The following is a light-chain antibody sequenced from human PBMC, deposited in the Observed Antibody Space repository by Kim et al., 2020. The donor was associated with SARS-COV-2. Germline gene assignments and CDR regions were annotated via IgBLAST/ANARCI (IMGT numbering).Light chain of an antibody. CDR1: RSDVGGYNY. V-gene: IGLV2-11*01. J-gene: IGLJ1*01. Sequence: QSGTISGTGTRSDVGGYNYVSWYQQHPGKAPKVMIYDVSKRPSGVPDRFSGSKSGNTASLTISGLQAEDEADYYCCSYAGSYTNYVFGTGTKVTVL. CDR3: CSYAGSYTNYV. CDR2: DVS.